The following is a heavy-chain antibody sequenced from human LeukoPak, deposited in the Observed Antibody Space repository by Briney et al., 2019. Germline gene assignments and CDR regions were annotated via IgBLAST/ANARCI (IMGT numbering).Heavy chain of an antibody. J-gene: IGHJ4*02. CDR3: ARNSGGIVVVPTAAPDY. V-gene: IGHV1-2*06. D-gene: IGHD2-2*01. CDR1: GYTFTGYY. CDR2: INPNSGGT. Sequence: ASVKVSCKASGYTFTGYYMHWVRQAPGLGLEWMGRINPNSGGTNYAQKFQGRVTMTRDTSISTAYMELSRLRSDDTAVYYCARNSGGIVVVPTAAPDYWGQGNLVTVSS.